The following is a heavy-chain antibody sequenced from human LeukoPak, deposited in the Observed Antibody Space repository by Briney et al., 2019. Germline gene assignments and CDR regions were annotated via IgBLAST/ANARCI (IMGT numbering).Heavy chain of an antibody. J-gene: IGHJ4*02. CDR1: VYTFTSYY. CDR3: ARDSGMVRGTVDY. CDR2: INPSGGST. Sequence: ASVNVSFKSSVYTFTSYYMYWVRQAPGQGLEWMGIINPSGGSTSYAQKFQGRVTMTTDTSTSTVYMELSSLRSEDTAVYYCARDSGMVRGTVDYWGQGTLVTVSS. V-gene: IGHV1-46*01. D-gene: IGHD3-10*01.